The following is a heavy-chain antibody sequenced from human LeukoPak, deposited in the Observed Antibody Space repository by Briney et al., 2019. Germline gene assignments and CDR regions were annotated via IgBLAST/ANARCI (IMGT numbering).Heavy chain of an antibody. CDR1: GFSFSGYW. CDR3: ARDCSASGSLDY. D-gene: IGHD3-10*01. CDR2: IKQDGSET. J-gene: IGHJ4*02. V-gene: IGHV3-7*01. Sequence: PGGSLRLSCAASGFSFSGYWMNWVRQAPGKGLEWLANIKQDGSETNSADSVKGRFSIPRDNAQNSLHLQMNSLRAEDTAVYFCARDCSASGSLDYWGQGALVTVSS.